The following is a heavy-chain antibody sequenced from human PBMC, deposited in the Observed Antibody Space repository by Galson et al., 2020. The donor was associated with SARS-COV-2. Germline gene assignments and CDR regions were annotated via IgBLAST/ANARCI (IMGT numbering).Heavy chain of an antibody. V-gene: IGHV3-33*02. J-gene: IGHJ3*02. CDR1: GFPFSSYA. CDR3: VGDPPASGYTLDI. CDR2: IWADGSNR. D-gene: IGHD3-22*01. Sequence: SCAASGFPFSSYAMHWVRQAPGKGLEWVAFIWADGSNRFYADSAKGRFIISRDNSRNTLSLLMDSLRPEDTALYYCVGDPPASGYTLDIWGQGTMVTVSS.